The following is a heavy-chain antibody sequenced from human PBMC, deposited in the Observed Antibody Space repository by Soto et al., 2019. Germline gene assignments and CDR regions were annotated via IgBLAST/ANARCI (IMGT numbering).Heavy chain of an antibody. Sequence: GGSLRLSCAASGFTFSSYAMSWVRQAPGKGLEWVSATSGSGGSTYYADSVKGRFTISRDNSKNTLYLQMNSLRAEDTAVYYCAKDPSRITRFDYWGQGTLVTVSS. V-gene: IGHV3-23*01. J-gene: IGHJ4*02. CDR1: GFTFSSYA. CDR3: AKDPSRITRFDY. CDR2: TSGSGGST. D-gene: IGHD3-16*01.